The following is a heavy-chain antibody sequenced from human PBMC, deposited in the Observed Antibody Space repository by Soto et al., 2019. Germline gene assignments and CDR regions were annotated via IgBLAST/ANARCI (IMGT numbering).Heavy chain of an antibody. CDR3: ARPSEAAAGNFQF. Sequence: PGGSLRLSCVASGFDFRDYYMSWTRQAPGKGLEWVSHISYGSSFTAYAASVKGRFTVSRDNARNSLYLQMNSLRGDDTAVYYCARPSEAAAGNFQFWGHGTLVTVSS. D-gene: IGHD6-13*01. CDR2: ISYGSSFT. J-gene: IGHJ1*01. V-gene: IGHV3-11*06. CDR1: GFDFRDYY.